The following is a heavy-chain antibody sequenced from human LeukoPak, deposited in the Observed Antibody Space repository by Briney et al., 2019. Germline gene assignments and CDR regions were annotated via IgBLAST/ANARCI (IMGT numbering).Heavy chain of an antibody. J-gene: IGHJ3*02. CDR3: AREVANYDFWSGYFRESSDAFGI. V-gene: IGHV4-39*07. Sequence: PSETLSLNCTVSGGSISSSSYYWGWIRQPPGKGLEWIGSIYYSGSTYYNPSLKSRVTISVNKSKNQFSLKLSSVTAADTAVYYCAREVANYDFWSGYFRESSDAFGIWGQGTMVTVSS. CDR2: IYYSGST. CDR1: GGSISSSSYY. D-gene: IGHD3-3*01.